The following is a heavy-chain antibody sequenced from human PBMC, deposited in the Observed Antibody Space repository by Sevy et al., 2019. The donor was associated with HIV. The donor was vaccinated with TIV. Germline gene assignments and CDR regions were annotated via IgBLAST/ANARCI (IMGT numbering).Heavy chain of an antibody. Sequence: ASVKVSCKASGGTFSSYAISWVRQAPGQGLEWMGGIIPIFGTANYAQKFQGRVTITAYKSTSTAYMELSSLRSEDTAVYYCARSVGRAYYYDSSGYFSFDYWGQGTLVTVSS. J-gene: IGHJ4*02. V-gene: IGHV1-69*06. D-gene: IGHD3-22*01. CDR2: IIPIFGTA. CDR1: GGTFSSYA. CDR3: ARSVGRAYYYDSSGYFSFDY.